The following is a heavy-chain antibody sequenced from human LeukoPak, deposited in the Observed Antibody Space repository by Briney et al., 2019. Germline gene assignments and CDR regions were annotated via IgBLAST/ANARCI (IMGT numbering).Heavy chain of an antibody. CDR3: ARDHNHAFDN. Sequence: GGSLRLSCTASGFPFIEYSMNWVRQAPGKGLEWISYIGIDSGNTKYADSVRGRFTISADKAKNSLYLQMNSLRVEDTAVYYCARDHNHAFDNWGQGNPVSVAS. V-gene: IGHV3-48*01. D-gene: IGHD1-14*01. CDR2: IGIDSGNT. J-gene: IGHJ4*02. CDR1: GFPFIEYS.